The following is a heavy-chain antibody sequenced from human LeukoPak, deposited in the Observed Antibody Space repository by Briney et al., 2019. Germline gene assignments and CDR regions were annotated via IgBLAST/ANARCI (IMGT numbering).Heavy chain of an antibody. D-gene: IGHD3-10*01. CDR2: ISSSSSYI. CDR1: GFTFSSYS. Sequence: GGSLRLSCAASGFTFSSYSMNWVRQAPGKGLEWVSSISSSSSYIYYADSVKGRFTISRDNAKNSLYLQMNSLRAEDTAVYYCARDIYNYGSGRYFDYWGQGTLVTVSS. V-gene: IGHV3-21*01. CDR3: ARDIYNYGSGRYFDY. J-gene: IGHJ4*02.